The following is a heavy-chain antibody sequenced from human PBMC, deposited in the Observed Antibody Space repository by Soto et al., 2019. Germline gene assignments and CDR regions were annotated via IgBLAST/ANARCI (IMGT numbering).Heavy chain of an antibody. CDR1: VDSVSSKSAA. CDR3: ARSGNVGAVDY. D-gene: IGHD1-26*01. CDR2: TYYRSKWYN. V-gene: IGHV6-1*01. J-gene: IGHJ4*02. Sequence: SQTLSLTCAISVDSVSSKSAAWDWISQSPSRGLEWLGRTYYRSKWYNEYAVSVKSRITVKPDTSKNQFSLQLNSMTPEDTAVYYCARSGNVGAVDYWGQGTWVAVSS.